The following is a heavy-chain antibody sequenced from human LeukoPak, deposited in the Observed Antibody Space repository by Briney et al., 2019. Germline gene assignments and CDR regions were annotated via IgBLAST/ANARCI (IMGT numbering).Heavy chain of an antibody. J-gene: IGHJ5*02. Sequence: ASVKVSCKASGYTFTSYDINWVRQATGQGLEWMGWMNPNSGNTGYAQKFQGRVTMTRNTSISTAYMELSSLRSEDTAVYYCARDNSYYDSSGYSNWFDPWGQGTLVTVSS. CDR3: ARDNSYYDSSGYSNWFDP. CDR2: MNPNSGNT. V-gene: IGHV1-8*01. CDR1: GYTFTSYD. D-gene: IGHD3-22*01.